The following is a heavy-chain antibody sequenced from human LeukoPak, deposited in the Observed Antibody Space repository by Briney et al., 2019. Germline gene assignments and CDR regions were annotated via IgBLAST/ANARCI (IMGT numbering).Heavy chain of an antibody. V-gene: IGHV4-38-2*02. CDR2: IYHSGST. D-gene: IGHD3-10*01. Sequence: SSETLSLACTVSGYSISSGYYWGWIRQPPGKGLEWIGSIYHSGSTYYNPSLKSRLTISVDTSKNQFSLKLSSVTAADTAVYYCARGRPDGSGSYYKFDPWGQGTLVTVSS. CDR1: GYSISSGYY. J-gene: IGHJ5*02. CDR3: ARGRPDGSGSYYKFDP.